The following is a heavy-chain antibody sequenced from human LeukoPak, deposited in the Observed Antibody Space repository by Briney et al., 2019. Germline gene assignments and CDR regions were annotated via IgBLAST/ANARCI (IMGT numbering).Heavy chain of an antibody. CDR2: IGSSSGDT. CDR3: ARDLTGDVSTHFDY. J-gene: IGHJ4*02. V-gene: IGHV1-2*02. Sequence: ASVKVSCKASGYTFTGYHIHWVRQAPGQGLEWLGWIGSSSGDTHYAQKFQGRVTVTRDTSIDTAYMELSTLTSDDTAVYYCARDLTGDVSTHFDYWGQGTLVTVSS. D-gene: IGHD5/OR15-5a*01. CDR1: GYTFTGYH.